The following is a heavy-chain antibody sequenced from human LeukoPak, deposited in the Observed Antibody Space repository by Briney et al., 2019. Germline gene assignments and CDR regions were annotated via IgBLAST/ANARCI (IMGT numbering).Heavy chain of an antibody. CDR1: DGSISSSSYY. Sequence: PPETLSLTCTVSDGSISSSSYYWGWIRQPPGTGLDWIGSINYSGSTYYNPSLKSRVTISVDTSRNQFSLKLTSVTAADTAVYYCARQIGAGRWSFDYWGQGTLVTVSS. V-gene: IGHV4-39*01. D-gene: IGHD4-23*01. CDR3: ARQIGAGRWSFDY. CDR2: INYSGST. J-gene: IGHJ4*02.